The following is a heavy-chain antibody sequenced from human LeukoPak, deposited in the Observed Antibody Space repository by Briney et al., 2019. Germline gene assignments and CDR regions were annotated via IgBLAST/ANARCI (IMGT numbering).Heavy chain of an antibody. CDR1: GGTFSSYA. V-gene: IGHV1-69*04. CDR2: IIPTFGIA. D-gene: IGHD1-26*01. J-gene: IGHJ3*02. Sequence: RASVKVSCKASGGTFSSYAISRVRQAPGQGLEWMGRIIPTFGIANYAQKFQGRVTITADKSTSTAYMELSSLRSEDTAVYYCARDLGVQYSGSYHWEVEDAFDIWGQGTMVTVSS. CDR3: ARDLGVQYSGSYHWEVEDAFDI.